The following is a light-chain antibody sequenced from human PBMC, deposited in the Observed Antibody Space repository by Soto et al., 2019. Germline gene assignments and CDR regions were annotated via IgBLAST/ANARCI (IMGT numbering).Light chain of an antibody. J-gene: IGKJ4*01. CDR3: QQRINWPLT. Sequence: EIVLTQSPDTLSLSPGERATLSCRASQSVTSFLARYQQKPCQSPRLLIYYASKRATGIPARFSGSGSGTDFTLTISSLEPEDFAFYYCQQRINWPLTFGGGTKVEI. CDR1: QSVTSF. V-gene: IGKV3-11*01. CDR2: YAS.